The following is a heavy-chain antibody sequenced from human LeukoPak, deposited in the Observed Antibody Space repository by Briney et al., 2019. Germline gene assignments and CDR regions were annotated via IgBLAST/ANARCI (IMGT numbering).Heavy chain of an antibody. CDR2: ISGSGGST. CDR1: GFTFSSYA. CDR3: AKAGLYFDWLSDEYYFDY. J-gene: IGHJ4*02. V-gene: IGHV3-23*01. Sequence: GGSLRLSCAASGFTFSSYAMSWVRQAPGKGLEWVSAISGSGGSTYYADSVKGRFTISRDNSKNTLYLQMNSLRAEDTAVYYCAKAGLYFDWLSDEYYFDYWGQGTLVTVSS. D-gene: IGHD3-9*01.